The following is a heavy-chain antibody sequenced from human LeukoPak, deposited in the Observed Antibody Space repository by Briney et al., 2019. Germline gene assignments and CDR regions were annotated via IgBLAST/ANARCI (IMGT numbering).Heavy chain of an antibody. CDR3: AKKYGGNPGHAFDI. J-gene: IGHJ3*02. CDR2: ISSSSSYI. V-gene: IGHV3-21*04. CDR1: GFTFSSYS. D-gene: IGHD4-23*01. Sequence: GGSLRLSCAASGFTFSSYSMNWVRQAPGKGLEWVSSISSSSSYIYYADSVKGRFTISRDNAKNSLYLQMNSLRAEDTAVYYCAKKYGGNPGHAFDIWGQGTMVTVSS.